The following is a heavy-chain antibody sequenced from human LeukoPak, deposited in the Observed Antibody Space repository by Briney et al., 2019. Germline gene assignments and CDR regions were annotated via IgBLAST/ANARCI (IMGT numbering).Heavy chain of an antibody. CDR1: GFTFSSYA. CDR2: IRASGGTA. Sequence: PGGSLRLSCSASGFTFSSYAMSWVRQAPGKGLEWVSAIRASGGTAYYADSVKGRFTISRDNSKNTLYVQMKSLRAEDTAVYYCAKDFVVVPGNVNYFDYWGQGTLVTVSS. D-gene: IGHD2-21*02. J-gene: IGHJ4*02. CDR3: AKDFVVVPGNVNYFDY. V-gene: IGHV3-23*01.